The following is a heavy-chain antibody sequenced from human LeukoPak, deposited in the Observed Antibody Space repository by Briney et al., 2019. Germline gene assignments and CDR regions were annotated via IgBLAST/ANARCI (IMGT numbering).Heavy chain of an antibody. CDR1: GYTLTELS. CDR3: ATAGRGYSGYDYSDY. Sequence: ASVKVSCKVSGYTLTELSMHWVRQAPGKGLEWMGGFDPEDGETIYAQKFQGRVTMTEDTSTDTAYMELSSLRSEDTAVYYCATAGRGYSGYDYSDYWGQGTLVTVSS. D-gene: IGHD5-12*01. V-gene: IGHV1-24*01. J-gene: IGHJ4*02. CDR2: FDPEDGET.